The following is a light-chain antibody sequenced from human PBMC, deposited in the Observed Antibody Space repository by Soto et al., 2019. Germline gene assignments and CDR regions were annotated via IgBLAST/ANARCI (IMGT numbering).Light chain of an antibody. CDR3: SSYAGSSNV. V-gene: IGLV2-8*01. CDR2: EVN. Sequence: QSALTQPPSASGSPGQSVAISCTGTSSDVGGYNYVSWYQQHPGKAPKLMIYEVNKRPSGVPDRFSGSKSGNTASLTVAGLPAEDEADYYCSSYAGSSNVFGTGTKVTLL. J-gene: IGLJ1*01. CDR1: SSDVGGYNY.